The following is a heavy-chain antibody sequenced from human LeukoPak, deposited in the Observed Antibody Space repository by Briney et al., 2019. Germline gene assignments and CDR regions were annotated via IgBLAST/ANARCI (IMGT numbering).Heavy chain of an antibody. Sequence: GESLRLSCAASGFTFSSYAMSWVRQAPGKGLEWVSGISGIGGTTYYADSVKGRFTISRDNSKNTLYLQMNSLRAEDTAVYYCAKRGYCSGGTCYTSIDLDYWGQGTLVTVSS. D-gene: IGHD2-15*01. CDR3: AKRGYCSGGTCYTSIDLDY. CDR2: ISGIGGTT. J-gene: IGHJ4*02. CDR1: GFTFSSYA. V-gene: IGHV3-23*01.